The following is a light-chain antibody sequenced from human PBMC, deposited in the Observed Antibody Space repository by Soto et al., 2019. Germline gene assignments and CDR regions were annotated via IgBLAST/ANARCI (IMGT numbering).Light chain of an antibody. CDR3: QQYNNWPPMYT. Sequence: VLTQSPVTLSLSPGERATLSCRASQSFRGLLAWYQQKPGQAPRLLIYDAYNRATGIPARFSGSGSGTEFTLTISSLQSEDFAVYYCQQYNNWPPMYTFGQGTKLEIK. CDR2: DAY. V-gene: IGKV3-15*01. J-gene: IGKJ2*01. CDR1: QSFRGL.